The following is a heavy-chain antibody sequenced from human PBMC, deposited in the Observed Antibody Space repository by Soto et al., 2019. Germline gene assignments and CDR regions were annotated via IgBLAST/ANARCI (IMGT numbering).Heavy chain of an antibody. CDR3: AREEDAYFYYGLDV. Sequence: PSATRPLTCTVSGGSITSSYWSWIRRPPGKGLEWIAYVYDTGISGYTPSTSYNPSLKSRVTMSVDTSKSQLSLKLPSVTAADTAVYYCAREEDAYFYYGLDVWGQGTSVTVSS. D-gene: IGHD2-8*01. J-gene: IGHJ6*02. V-gene: IGHV4-59*01. CDR1: GGSITSSY. CDR2: VYDTGISGYTPST.